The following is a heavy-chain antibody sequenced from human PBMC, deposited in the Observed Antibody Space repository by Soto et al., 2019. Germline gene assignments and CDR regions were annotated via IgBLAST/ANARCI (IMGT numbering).Heavy chain of an antibody. D-gene: IGHD3-16*01. J-gene: IGHJ4*02. Sequence: PAGSLTLSCAASGFTFSSYAMSWVRQAQGKGLQWVSTISGSGDNTYYADSVKGRFTISRDISKETLCLQMNSLRAEDTAVYYCAKDGSAVGERFDFWGQGTLVTVSS. CDR2: ISGSGDNT. CDR3: AKDGSAVGERFDF. CDR1: GFTFSSYA. V-gene: IGHV3-23*01.